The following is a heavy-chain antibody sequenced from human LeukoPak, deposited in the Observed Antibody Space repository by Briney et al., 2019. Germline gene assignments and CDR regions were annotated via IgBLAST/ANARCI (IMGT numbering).Heavy chain of an antibody. Sequence: GGSLRLSCAASGFTFSSYGMHWVRQAPGKGLEWVAVISYDGSNKYYADSVKGRFTISRDNSKNTLYLQMNSLRAEDTAVYYCARAHVGILRGYSYGPRTDFDYWGQGTLVTVSS. CDR3: ARAHVGILRGYSYGPRTDFDY. CDR1: GFTFSSYG. CDR2: ISYDGSNK. J-gene: IGHJ4*02. D-gene: IGHD5-18*01. V-gene: IGHV3-30*03.